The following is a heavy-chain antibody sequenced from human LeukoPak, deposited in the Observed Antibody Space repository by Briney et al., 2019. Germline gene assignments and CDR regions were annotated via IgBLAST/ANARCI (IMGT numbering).Heavy chain of an antibody. D-gene: IGHD3-9*01. CDR3: ARVSVGESLRYFDWLPVSSFESNPDV. CDR2: IYYSGST. V-gene: IGHV4-39*07. Sequence: SETLSLTCTVSGGSISSSSYYWGWIRQPPGKGLEWIGSIYYSGSTYYNPSLKSRVTISVDTSKNQFSLKLSSVTAADTAVYYCARVSVGESLRYFDWLPVSSFESNPDVWGKGTTVTVSS. J-gene: IGHJ6*04. CDR1: GGSISSSSYY.